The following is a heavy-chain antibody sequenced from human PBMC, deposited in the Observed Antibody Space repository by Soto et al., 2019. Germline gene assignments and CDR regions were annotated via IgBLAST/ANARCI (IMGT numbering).Heavy chain of an antibody. CDR1: GGTFSSYA. Sequence: QVQLVQSGAEVKKPGSSVKVSCKASGGTFSSYAISWVRQAPGQGLEWMGGIIPIFGTANYAQKFQGRVTITADKSTSTGYMELSSLRSENTAVYYCASWAIYYYDSSGYDYWGQGTLVTVSS. CDR2: IIPIFGTA. J-gene: IGHJ4*02. D-gene: IGHD3-22*01. CDR3: ASWAIYYYDSSGYDY. V-gene: IGHV1-69*06.